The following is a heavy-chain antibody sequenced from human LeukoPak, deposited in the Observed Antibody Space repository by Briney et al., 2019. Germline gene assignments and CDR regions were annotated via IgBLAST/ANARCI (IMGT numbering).Heavy chain of an antibody. Sequence: SQTLSLTCAIPGDSVSSNSAAWNWIRQSPSRGLEWLGRTYYRSQWYNDYAVSVKSRITVNPDTSKNQFSLQLNSVTLEDTAVYYCARVVVSGYYHNDAFDIWGQGTMVTVSS. CDR2: TYYRSQWYN. CDR1: GDSVSSNSAA. V-gene: IGHV6-1*01. CDR3: ARVVVSGYYHNDAFDI. J-gene: IGHJ3*02. D-gene: IGHD3-22*01.